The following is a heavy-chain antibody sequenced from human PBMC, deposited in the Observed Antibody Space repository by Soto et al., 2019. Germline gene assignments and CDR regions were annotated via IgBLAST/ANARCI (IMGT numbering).Heavy chain of an antibody. CDR3: AGSYRTVTKYYYGMDV. J-gene: IGHJ6*02. CDR2: IIPIFGTA. CDR1: GGTFSSYA. V-gene: IGHV1-69*01. Sequence: QVQLVQSGAEVKKPGSSVKVSCKASGGTFSSYAISWVRQAPGQGLEWMGGIIPIFGTANYAQKFQGRVTITADESTRTAYMELSSLRSEDTAVYYCAGSYRTVTKYYYGMDVWGQGTTVTVSS. D-gene: IGHD4-17*01.